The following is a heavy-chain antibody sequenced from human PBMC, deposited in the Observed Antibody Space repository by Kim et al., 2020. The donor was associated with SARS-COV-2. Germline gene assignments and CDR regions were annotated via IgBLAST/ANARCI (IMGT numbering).Heavy chain of an antibody. V-gene: IGHV1-2*04. CDR2: INPNSGGT. CDR1: GYTFTGYY. D-gene: IGHD3-9*01. Sequence: ASVKVSCKASGYTFTGYYMHWVRQAPGQGLEWMGWINPNSGGTNYAQKFQGWVTMTRDTSISTAYMELSRLRSDDTAVYYCARDDILTGYYMNEASYGMDVWGQGTTVTVSS. J-gene: IGHJ6*02. CDR3: ARDDILTGYYMNEASYGMDV.